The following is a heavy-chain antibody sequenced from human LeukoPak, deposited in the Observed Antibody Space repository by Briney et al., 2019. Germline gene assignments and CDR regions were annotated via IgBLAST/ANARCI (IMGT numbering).Heavy chain of an antibody. J-gene: IGHJ4*02. CDR3: ARMGCGGDCYSIDY. Sequence: ASVKVSCKASGGTFSSYAISWVRQAPGQGLEWMGRIIPTLGIANYAQKFQGRVTITADKSTSTAYMELSSLRSEDTAVYYCARMGCGGDCYSIDYWGQGTLVTVSS. CDR1: GGTFSSYA. D-gene: IGHD2-21*02. CDR2: IIPTLGIA. V-gene: IGHV1-69*04.